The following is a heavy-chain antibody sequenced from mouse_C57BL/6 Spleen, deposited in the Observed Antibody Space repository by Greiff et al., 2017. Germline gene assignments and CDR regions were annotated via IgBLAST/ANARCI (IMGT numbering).Heavy chain of an antibody. D-gene: IGHD4-1*02. CDR1: GFTFSSYA. V-gene: IGHV5-4*01. CDR3: ARDPSTGTPSMDY. Sequence: DVHLVESGGGLVKPGGSLKLSCAASGFTFSSYAMSWVRQTPEKRLEWVATISDGGSYTYYPDNVKGRFTISRDNAKNNLYLQMSHLKSEDTAMYYCARDPSTGTPSMDYWGQGTSVTVSS. J-gene: IGHJ4*01. CDR2: ISDGGSYT.